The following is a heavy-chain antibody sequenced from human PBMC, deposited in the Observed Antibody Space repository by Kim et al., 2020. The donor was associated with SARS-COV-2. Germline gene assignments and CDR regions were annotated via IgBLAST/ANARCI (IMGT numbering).Heavy chain of an antibody. J-gene: IGHJ4*02. V-gene: IGHV4-59*01. CDR1: GGSISSYY. D-gene: IGHD3-10*01. CDR2: IYYSGST. Sequence: SETLSLTCTVSGGSISSYYWSWIRQPPGKGLEWIGYIYYSGSTNYNPSLKSRVTISVDTSKNQFSLKLSSVTAADTAVYYCARVWASGSSYYFDYWGQGTLVTVSS. CDR3: ARVWASGSSYYFDY.